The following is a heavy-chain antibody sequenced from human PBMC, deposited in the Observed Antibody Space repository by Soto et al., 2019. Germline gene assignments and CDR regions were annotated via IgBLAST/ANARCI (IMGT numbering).Heavy chain of an antibody. Sequence: QLQLQESGPGLVKPSETLSLTCTVSGGSISSSSHHWGWIRQPPGKGLEWIGTIHYSGRTYYNPSLKSRVTIAVDTSKIQFSLRLGAVTAADTAVYYCARRYCGGDSCYYFDSRGQGILVTVSS. CDR3: ARRYCGGDSCYYFDS. J-gene: IGHJ4*02. CDR1: GGSISSSSHH. CDR2: IHYSGRT. D-gene: IGHD2-15*01. V-gene: IGHV4-39*01.